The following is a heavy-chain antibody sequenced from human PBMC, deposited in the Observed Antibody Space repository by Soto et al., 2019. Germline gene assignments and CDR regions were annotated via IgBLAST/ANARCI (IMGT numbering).Heavy chain of an antibody. J-gene: IGHJ3*02. CDR2: INHSGST. V-gene: IGHV4-34*01. CDR1: GGSFSGYY. CDR3: ARRGYYYDSSTYTDASDI. Sequence: SETLSLTCAVYGGSFSGYYWSWIRQPPGKGLEWIGEINHSGSTNYNPSLKSRVTISVDTSKNQFSLKLSSVTAADTAMYYCARRGYYYDSSTYTDASDIWGQGTMVTVSS. D-gene: IGHD3-22*01.